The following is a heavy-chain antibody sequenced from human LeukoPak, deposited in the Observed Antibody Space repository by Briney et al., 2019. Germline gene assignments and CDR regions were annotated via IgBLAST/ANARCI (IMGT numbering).Heavy chain of an antibody. CDR1: GFTFSSYG. V-gene: IGHV3-23*01. D-gene: IGHD6-13*01. J-gene: IGHJ5*02. CDR3: AKDIAAAGPNWFDP. Sequence: PGGSLRLSCAASGFTFSSYGMTWVRQAPGKGLEWVSAISTGGSTNYADSVKGRFTISRDNSKNTLYLQMNSLRAEDTAVYYCAKDIAAAGPNWFDPWGQGTLVTVSS. CDR2: ISTGGST.